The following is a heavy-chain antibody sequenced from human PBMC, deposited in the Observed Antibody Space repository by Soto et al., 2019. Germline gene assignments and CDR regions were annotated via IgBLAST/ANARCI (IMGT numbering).Heavy chain of an antibody. V-gene: IGHV4-31*03. CDR3: ARDPEYDAIDF. Sequence: PSETLSLTCTVSGGSIDTIAYYWSWIRQPPGKGLEWIGHIYYSEDTHYNPSLKSRATISVDTSQSQFSLTLTSVTDADTAIYYCARDPEYDAIDFCGQRTLVTVSS. CDR2: IYYSEDT. CDR1: GGSIDTIAYY. D-gene: IGHD3-3*01. J-gene: IGHJ4*02.